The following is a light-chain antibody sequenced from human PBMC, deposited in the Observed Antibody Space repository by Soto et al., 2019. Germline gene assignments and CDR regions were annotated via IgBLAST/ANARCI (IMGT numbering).Light chain of an antibody. CDR2: AAG. J-gene: IGKJ3*01. V-gene: IGKV3-20*01. CDR1: QGVSSSH. Sequence: EIVLTQSPGTLSLSPGERATLSCRASQGVSSSHLAWYQQKPGQAPRLLIYAAGSRATGIPDRFSGSGSGTDFTLIISRLEPEAFAVYYCQQYGDSPPFTFGPGTKVD. CDR3: QQYGDSPPFT.